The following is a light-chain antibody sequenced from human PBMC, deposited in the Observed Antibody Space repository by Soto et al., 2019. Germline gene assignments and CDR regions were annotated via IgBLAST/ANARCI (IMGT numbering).Light chain of an antibody. CDR3: QSYDSRLSGPVV. V-gene: IGLV1-40*01. J-gene: IGLJ2*01. CDR1: SSNIGAGFD. CDR2: GNN. Sequence: QSVLTQPPSVSGAPGQRVTISCTGSSSNIGAGFDVHWYQQLPGTAPKLLIYGNNNRPSGVPDRFSGSKSGTSASLAITGLEAEDEADYYCQSYDSRLSGPVVFGGGTKVTVL.